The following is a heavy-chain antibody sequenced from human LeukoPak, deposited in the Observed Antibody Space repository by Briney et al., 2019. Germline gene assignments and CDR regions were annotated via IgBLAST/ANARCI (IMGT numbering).Heavy chain of an antibody. CDR2: IWFDGTNK. CDR3: ARDRAAAGGDSFDF. CDR1: GFTFSSHG. J-gene: IGHJ4*02. Sequence: GGSLRLSCAASGFTFSSHGMHWVRQAPGKGLEWVAVIWFDGTNKYYGDSVKGRFTISRDNSKNTLYLQLNSLRAEDTAVYYCARDRAAAGGDSFDFWGQGTLVTVSS. D-gene: IGHD6-13*01. V-gene: IGHV3-33*01.